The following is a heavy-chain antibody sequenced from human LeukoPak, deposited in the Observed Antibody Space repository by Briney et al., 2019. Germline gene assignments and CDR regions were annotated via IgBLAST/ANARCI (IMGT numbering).Heavy chain of an antibody. CDR2: IWYDGSNK. J-gene: IGHJ4*02. CDR1: GFTFSSYG. CDR3: AKGKGYSYGSSDY. V-gene: IGHV3-33*06. D-gene: IGHD5-18*01. Sequence: GGSLRLSCAASGFTFSSYGMHWVRQAPGKGLEWVAVIWYDGSNKYYADSVKGRFTISRDNSMNTLYLQMNSLRAEDTAVYYCAKGKGYSYGSSDYWGQGTLVTVSS.